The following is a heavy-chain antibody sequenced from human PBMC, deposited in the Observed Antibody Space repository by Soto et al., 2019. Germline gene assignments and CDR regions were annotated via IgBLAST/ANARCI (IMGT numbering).Heavy chain of an antibody. Sequence: EVQLVESGGGLVQPGGSLRLSCEASAFTLSSYWMSWVRQAPGKGLEWVANIKPDGSEKYYVDSVKGRFTIPRDNTKNSLYLQMSTSRPEDTAIYYCARDYEFGFDIWGQGTMVTVSS. CDR1: AFTLSSYW. V-gene: IGHV3-7*01. CDR3: ARDYEFGFDI. D-gene: IGHD3-22*01. CDR2: IKPDGSEK. J-gene: IGHJ3*02.